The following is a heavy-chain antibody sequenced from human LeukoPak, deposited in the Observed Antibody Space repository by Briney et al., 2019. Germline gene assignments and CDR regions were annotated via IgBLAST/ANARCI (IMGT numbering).Heavy chain of an antibody. D-gene: IGHD2-15*01. J-gene: IGHJ4*02. CDR2: ISYSGYSGNT. V-gene: IGHV4-59*01. Sequence: PSETLSLTCTVSGGSISTYLWSWIRQPPGKGLEWIGYISYSGYSGNTKYNPSLQSRVTISEDTSKNQVSLKLRSVTAADTAEYYCARGQMSGSWYSIVSWGQGTLVTVSS. CDR3: ARGQMSGSWYSIVS. CDR1: GGSISTYL.